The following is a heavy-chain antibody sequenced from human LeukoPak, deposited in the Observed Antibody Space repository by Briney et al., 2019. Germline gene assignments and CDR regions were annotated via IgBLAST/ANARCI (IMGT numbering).Heavy chain of an antibody. CDR2: ISGSGGST. D-gene: IGHD2-2*01. J-gene: IGHJ4*02. CDR1: GFTFSSYA. V-gene: IGHV3-23*01. CDR3: AKLYCSSTSCPPFDY. Sequence: GGSLRLSCAASGFTFSSYAMSWVRQAPGKGLEWVSAISGSGGSTYYADSVKGRFTISRDNSKNTLYLQMNILRAEDTAVYYCAKLYCSSTSCPPFDYWGQGTLATVSS.